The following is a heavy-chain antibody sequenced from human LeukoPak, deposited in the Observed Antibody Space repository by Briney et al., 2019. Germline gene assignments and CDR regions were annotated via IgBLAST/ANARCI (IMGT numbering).Heavy chain of an antibody. J-gene: IGHJ4*02. D-gene: IGHD2-15*01. V-gene: IGHV1-8*01. CDR3: ARGLRSCSGGSCSLYYFDY. CDR2: MNPNSGNT. CDR1: GYTFTSYD. Sequence: ASVKVSCTASGYTFTSYDINWVRQATGQGLEWMGWMNPNSGNTGYAQKFQGRVTMTRNTSITTAYMELSSLRSEDTAVYYCARGLRSCSGGSCSLYYFDYWGQGTLVTVSS.